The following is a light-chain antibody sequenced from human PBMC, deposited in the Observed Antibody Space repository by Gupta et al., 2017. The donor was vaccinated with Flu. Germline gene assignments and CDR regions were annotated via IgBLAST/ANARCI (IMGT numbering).Light chain of an antibody. V-gene: IGKV2-29*02. Sequence: SVIPGQAAVISCTSSQSLQHGTGWTSLYWYVQKPGQPPQLLISEISYRFYGVPERFSGSGSGTSFTLNSSRREAEDVGIYYWMQGLFLNTFGQGTRMEIK. J-gene: IGKJ5*01. CDR1: QSLQHGTGWTS. CDR2: EIS. CDR3: MQGLFLNT.